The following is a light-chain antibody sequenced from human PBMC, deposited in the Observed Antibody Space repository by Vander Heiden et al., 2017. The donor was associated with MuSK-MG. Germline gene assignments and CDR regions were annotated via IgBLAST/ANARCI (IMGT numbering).Light chain of an antibody. J-gene: IGKJ1*01. CDR2: AAS. CDR1: QSISSY. V-gene: IGKV1-39*01. CDR3: QQSYSTPKT. Sequence: DPVTITCRASQSISSYLNWYQQKPGKAPKLLIYAASSLQSGVPSRFSGSGSGTDFTLTISRLQPEDFATYYCQQSYSTPKTFGQGTKVEIK.